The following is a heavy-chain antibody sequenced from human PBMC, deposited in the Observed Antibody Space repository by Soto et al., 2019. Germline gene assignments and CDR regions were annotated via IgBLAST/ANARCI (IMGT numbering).Heavy chain of an antibody. Sequence: GGSLRLYCAASGFTFSNAWLSWVRQAPGKGLEWVGRIKSNTDGGTTDYAAPVKGRFTISRDDSKNTLFLQMNSLKTEDTAVDYCSTLRPGYSRGWYGSDPWGQGTLVTVSS. J-gene: IGHJ5*02. CDR1: GFTFSNAW. CDR3: STLRPGYSRGWYGSDP. V-gene: IGHV3-15*01. CDR2: IKSNTDGGTT. D-gene: IGHD6-19*01.